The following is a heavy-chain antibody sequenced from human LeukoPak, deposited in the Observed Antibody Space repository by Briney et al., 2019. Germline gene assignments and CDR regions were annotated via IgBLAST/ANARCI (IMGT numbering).Heavy chain of an antibody. CDR3: AHTTYYDVCGCYAEVSDWFDP. D-gene: IGHD3-3*01. Sequence: SGPTLANPTQPLTLTCTFFGFSLSTSGVGVGWIRQPQGKALEWLALTYWDDDKRYSLFLKRRLTITKVTSKNQVVLTKTNMDPVDTATYYCAHTTYYDVCGCYAEVSDWFDPWGQGTLVTVAS. CDR1: GFSLSTSGVG. J-gene: IGHJ5*02. CDR2: TYWDDDK. V-gene: IGHV2-5*02.